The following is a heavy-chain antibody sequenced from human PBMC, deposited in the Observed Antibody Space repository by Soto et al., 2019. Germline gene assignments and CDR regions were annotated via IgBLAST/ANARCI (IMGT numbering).Heavy chain of an antibody. D-gene: IGHD3-22*01. V-gene: IGHV3-23*01. CDR3: AKGSMYYDSSGYYPTYYYYYGMDV. CDR2: ISGSGGST. CDR1: GFTFSSYA. J-gene: IGHJ6*02. Sequence: PGGSLRLSCAASGFTFSSYAMSWVRQAPGRGLEWVSAISGSGGSTYYADSVKGRFTISRDNSKNTLYLQMNSLRAEDTAVYYCAKGSMYYDSSGYYPTYYYYYGMDVWGQGTTVTVSS.